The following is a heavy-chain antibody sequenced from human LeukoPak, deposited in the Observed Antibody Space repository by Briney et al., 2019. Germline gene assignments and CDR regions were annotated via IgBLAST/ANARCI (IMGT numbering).Heavy chain of an antibody. V-gene: IGHV4-39*01. Sequence: SETLSLTCTVSGGSISSSSYYWGWIRQPPGKGLEWIGSIYYSGSTYYNPSLKSRVTISVDTSKNQFSLKLSSVTAADTAVHYCARIYCSGGSCQFDYWGQGTLVTVSS. CDR1: GGSISSSSYY. CDR3: ARIYCSGGSCQFDY. D-gene: IGHD2-15*01. J-gene: IGHJ4*02. CDR2: IYYSGST.